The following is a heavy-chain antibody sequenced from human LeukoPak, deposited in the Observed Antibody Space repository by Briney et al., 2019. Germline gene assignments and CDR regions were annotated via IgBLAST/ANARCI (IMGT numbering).Heavy chain of an antibody. V-gene: IGHV3-74*01. CDR1: GFTFSTYW. Sequence: QPGGSLRLSCAASGFTFSTYWMHWVRQAPGKGLVWVSRVNGDGSSTNYADSVKGRFTISRDNAKNTLYLQMSSLRAEDTAVYYCARDGIAAVDFDYWGQGILVTVSS. J-gene: IGHJ4*02. CDR3: ARDGIAAVDFDY. D-gene: IGHD6-13*01. CDR2: VNGDGSST.